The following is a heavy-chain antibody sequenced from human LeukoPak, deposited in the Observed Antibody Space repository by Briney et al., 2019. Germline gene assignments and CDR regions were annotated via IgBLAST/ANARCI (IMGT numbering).Heavy chain of an antibody. J-gene: IGHJ6*02. CDR2: ISYDGSNK. CDR1: GFTFSSYA. V-gene: IGHV3-30-3*01. D-gene: IGHD3-3*01. Sequence: PGGSLRLSCAASGFTFSSYAMHWVRQAPGKGLEWVAVISYDGSNKYYADSVKGRFTISRDNSKNTLYLQMNSLRAEDTAVYYCASAPPRKVDFWSGYYSDYYGMDVWGQGTTVTVSS. CDR3: ASAPPRKVDFWSGYYSDYYGMDV.